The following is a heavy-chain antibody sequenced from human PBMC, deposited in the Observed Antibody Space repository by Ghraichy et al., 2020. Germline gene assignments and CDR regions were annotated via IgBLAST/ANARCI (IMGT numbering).Heavy chain of an antibody. CDR3: AKDSRVVSHYYGMDV. V-gene: IGHV3-23*01. Sequence: GGSLRLSCAASGFTFSSYAMSWVRQAPGKGLEWVSRLSGSGGSTTYADSVKGRFTISRDNSKNTLYLQMNSLRDEDTAIYYCAKDSRVVSHYYGMDVWGQGTTVTVSS. CDR2: LSGSGGST. D-gene: IGHD5/OR15-5a*01. J-gene: IGHJ6*02. CDR1: GFTFSSYA.